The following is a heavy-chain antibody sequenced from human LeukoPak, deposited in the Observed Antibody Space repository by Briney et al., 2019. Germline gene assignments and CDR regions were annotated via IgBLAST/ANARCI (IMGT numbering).Heavy chain of an antibody. J-gene: IGHJ6*04. CDR3: AELGITMIGGV. CDR2: ISYDGSNK. Sequence: GGSLRLSCAASGFTFSSYGMHWVRQAPGKGLEWVALISYDGSNKYYAESVKGRFTISRDNSKNTLYPQMNSLRAEDTAVYYCAELGITMIGGVWGKGTTVTISS. V-gene: IGHV3-30*18. D-gene: IGHD3-10*02. CDR1: GFTFSSYG.